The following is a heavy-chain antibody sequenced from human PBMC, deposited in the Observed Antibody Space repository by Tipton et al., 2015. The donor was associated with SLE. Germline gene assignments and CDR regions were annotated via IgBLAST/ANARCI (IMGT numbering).Heavy chain of an antibody. CDR3: ASPPQLAGDGNIFDI. J-gene: IGHJ3*02. CDR1: GYSFASYW. V-gene: IGHV5-51*03. Sequence: QLVQSGAEVKKSGESLKISCKGSGYSFASYWIGWVRQMPEKGLEWMGLIYPGDSDTRYSPSFQGQVTISADKSISTAFLHWSSLQASDTAIYYCASPPQLAGDGNIFDIWGQGTMVTVS. CDR2: IYPGDSDT. D-gene: IGHD6-19*01.